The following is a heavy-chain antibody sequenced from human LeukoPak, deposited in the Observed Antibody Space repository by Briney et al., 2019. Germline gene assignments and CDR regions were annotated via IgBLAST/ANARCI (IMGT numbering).Heavy chain of an antibody. V-gene: IGHV3-21*01. J-gene: IGHJ3*02. D-gene: IGHD6-13*01. CDR2: ISSGSSFI. Sequence: SGGSLRLSCAASGFTFSSYSMNWVRQAPGKGLEGVSSISSGSSFIYYADSVKGRFTISRDNAKNSLYLQMNSLRAEDTAVYYCARDSGSPQDAFDIWGQGTMVTVSS. CDR1: GFTFSSYS. CDR3: ARDSGSPQDAFDI.